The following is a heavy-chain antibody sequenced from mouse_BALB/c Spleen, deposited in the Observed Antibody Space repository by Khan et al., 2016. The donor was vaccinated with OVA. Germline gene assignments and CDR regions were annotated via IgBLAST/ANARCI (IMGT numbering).Heavy chain of an antibody. CDR2: ISYSGVT. V-gene: IGHV3-2*02. J-gene: IGHJ2*01. CDR3: ARGNYYGYYFDY. D-gene: IGHD1-1*01. CDR1: GYSITSGYV. Sequence: EVQLVESGPGLVKPSQSLSLTCTVTGYSITSGYVCNWIRQFPGNQLEWMGYISYSGVTSYTPSLKSRTSITRDTSKNQFFLQLNSVTTEDTATYYCARGNYYGYYFDYWGQGTTLTVSS.